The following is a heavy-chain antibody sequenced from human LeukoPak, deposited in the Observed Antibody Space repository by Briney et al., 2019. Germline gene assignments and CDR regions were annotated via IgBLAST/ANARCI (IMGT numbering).Heavy chain of an antibody. Sequence: SETLSLTCAVYGGSFSGYYWSWIRQPPGKGLEWVGEINHSGSTNYNPSLKSRVTISVDTSKNQYSLKLSSVTAADTAVYYCARHYYGSAKHFNWFDPWVQGTLVTVSS. J-gene: IGHJ5*02. V-gene: IGHV4-34*01. CDR2: INHSGST. CDR1: GGSFSGYY. D-gene: IGHD3-10*01. CDR3: ARHYYGSAKHFNWFDP.